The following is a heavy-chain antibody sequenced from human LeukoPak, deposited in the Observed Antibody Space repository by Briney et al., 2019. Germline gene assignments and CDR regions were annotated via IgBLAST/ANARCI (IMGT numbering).Heavy chain of an antibody. CDR1: GFTFDDYA. CDR2: ISWNSGII. Sequence: GWSLRLSCAASGFTFDDYAMHWVRQVPGKGLEWVSGISWNSGIIAYADSVKGRFTISRDNVKNSPYLQMNSLRAEDTALYYCAKDVGADPNNWFDPWGQGSLVTVSS. V-gene: IGHV3-9*01. D-gene: IGHD1-26*01. CDR3: AKDVGADPNNWFDP. J-gene: IGHJ5*02.